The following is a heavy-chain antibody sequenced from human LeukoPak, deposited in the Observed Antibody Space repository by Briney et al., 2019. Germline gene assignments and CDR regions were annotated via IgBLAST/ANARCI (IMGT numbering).Heavy chain of an antibody. V-gene: IGHV3-48*01. CDR3: ARDTPTGSGYYFPSVVDY. CDR2: ISRSSDII. D-gene: IGHD3-22*01. CDR1: GFTFSSYN. J-gene: IGHJ4*02. Sequence: GGSLRISCAASGFTFSSYNMNWVRQAPGKGLEWISYISRSSDIIYYGDSVKGRFTISRDNAKNSLYPQMNSLRAEDTAVYYCARDTPTGSGYYFPSVVDYWGQGTLVTVSS.